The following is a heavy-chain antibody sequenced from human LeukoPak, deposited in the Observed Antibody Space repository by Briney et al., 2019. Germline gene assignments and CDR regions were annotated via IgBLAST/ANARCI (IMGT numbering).Heavy chain of an antibody. CDR2: INAGNGNT. CDR1: GYTFTSYA. CDR3: ATDGSIGATSRLVWDHQIYYYYYGMDV. J-gene: IGHJ6*02. D-gene: IGHD5-12*01. V-gene: IGHV1-3*01. Sequence: ASVKVSCKASGYTFTSYAMHWVRQAPGQRLEWMGWINAGNGNTKYSQKFQGRVTITRDTSASTAYMELSSLRSEDTAVYYCATDGSIGATSRLVWDHQIYYYYYGMDVWGQGTTVTVSS.